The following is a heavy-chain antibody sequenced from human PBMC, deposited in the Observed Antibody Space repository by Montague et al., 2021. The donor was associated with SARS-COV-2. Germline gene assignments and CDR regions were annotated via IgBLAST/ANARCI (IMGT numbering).Heavy chain of an antibody. CDR1: GGSISSSNW. CDR2: IYHSGST. Sequence: SETLSLTCAVSGGSISSSNWWSWVRQPPGKGLEWIGEIYHSGSTNYNPSLKSRVTISVDKSKNQLSLKLSSVTAADTAVYYCARGNSSGWYGYYYYGMDVWGQGTTVTVSS. J-gene: IGHJ6*02. D-gene: IGHD6-19*01. CDR3: ARGNSSGWYGYYYYGMDV. V-gene: IGHV4-4*02.